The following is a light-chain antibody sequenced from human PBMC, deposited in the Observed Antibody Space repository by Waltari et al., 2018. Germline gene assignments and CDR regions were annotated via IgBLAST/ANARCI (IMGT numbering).Light chain of an antibody. CDR1: QSVSSN. J-gene: IGKJ1*01. CDR2: GAS. CDR3: QQYNNWPPGA. Sequence: EIVMTQSPATRSVSPGERATLSCRASQSVSSNLAWYQQKPGQAPRLLIHGASTRATGIPARFSGSGSGTEFTLTISSLQSEDFAVYYCQQYNNWPPGAFGQGTKVEIK. V-gene: IGKV3-15*01.